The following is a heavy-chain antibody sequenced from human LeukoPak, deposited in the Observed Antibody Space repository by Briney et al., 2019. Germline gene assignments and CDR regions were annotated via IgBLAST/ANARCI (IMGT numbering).Heavy chain of an antibody. D-gene: IGHD3-22*01. J-gene: IGHJ5*02. Sequence: GSLRLSCAASGFTFSTYWMHWVRQVPGKGLVWVSRIKSDGSSIKYADSVKGRFTISRDNAKNTLNLQMNSLRAEDTAVYYCARDLGQYYDTSDNWFDPWGQGTLVTVSS. CDR2: IKSDGSSI. CDR1: GFTFSTYW. CDR3: ARDLGQYYDTSDNWFDP. V-gene: IGHV3-74*03.